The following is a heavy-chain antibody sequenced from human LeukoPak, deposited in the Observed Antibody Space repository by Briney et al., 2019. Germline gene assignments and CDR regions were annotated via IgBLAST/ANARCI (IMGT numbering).Heavy chain of an antibody. CDR2: ISAYTGIT. J-gene: IGHJ5*02. V-gene: IGHV1-18*01. D-gene: IGHD2-2*01. Sequence: GASVKVSCKTSNYTFTNYGITWVRQAPGQGLEWMGWISAYTGITSFAQKFQGRVTMTTDTSTSTAYMELRSLRSDDTAVYYCARDLIYTTSWYDHWGQGTLVTVPS. CDR3: ARDLIYTTSWYDH. CDR1: NYTFTNYG.